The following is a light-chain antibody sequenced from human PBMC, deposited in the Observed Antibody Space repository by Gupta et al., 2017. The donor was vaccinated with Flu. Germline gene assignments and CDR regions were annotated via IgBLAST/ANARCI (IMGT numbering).Light chain of an antibody. V-gene: IGKV3-15*01. CDR1: QSVASS. CDR2: EAS. CDR3: HQYDNRPPYT. J-gene: IGKJ2*01. Sequence: IVFKQSPATLSVSQGDRVTLSCRASQSVASSLVWYQQHHGQAPTLLIYEASARATGIPVKFSSSRSGAEFTLTISSLQSEDVAVDYCHQYDNRPPYTFGQGTKLEIK.